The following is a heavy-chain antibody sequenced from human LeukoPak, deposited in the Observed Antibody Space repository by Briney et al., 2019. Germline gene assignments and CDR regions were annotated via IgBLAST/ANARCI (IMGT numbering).Heavy chain of an antibody. CDR2: IYYSGST. Sequence: PSETLPLTCTVSGGSISSSSYYWGWIRQPPGKGLEWIGSIYYSGSTYYNPSLKSRVTISVDTSKNQFSLKLSSVTAADTAVYHCARLRRGSSWYWGQGTLVTVSS. D-gene: IGHD6-13*01. V-gene: IGHV4-39*01. CDR1: GGSISSSSYY. J-gene: IGHJ4*02. CDR3: ARLRRGSSWY.